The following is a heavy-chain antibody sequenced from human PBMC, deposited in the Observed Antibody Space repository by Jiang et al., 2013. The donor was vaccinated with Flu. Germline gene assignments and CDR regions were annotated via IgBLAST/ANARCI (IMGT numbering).Heavy chain of an antibody. J-gene: IGHJ6*02. V-gene: IGHV3-30*18. CDR1: GFTFSTYG. CDR3: AKAWWESTVREIHTFYYGIDV. Sequence: SGGGVVQPGRSLRLSCAASGFTFSTYGIHWVRQAPGKGMEWVAVISHDGSSKYYADSVKGHFIISRDNSKSTLYLQMNTLRSEDTAVYYCAKAWWESTVREIHTFYYGIDVWGRGTTVTVSS. CDR2: ISHDGSSK. D-gene: IGHD4-11*01.